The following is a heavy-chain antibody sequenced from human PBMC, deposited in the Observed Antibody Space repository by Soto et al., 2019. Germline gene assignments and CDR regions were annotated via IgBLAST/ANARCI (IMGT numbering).Heavy chain of an antibody. D-gene: IGHD2-2*01. CDR2: ISAYNGNT. V-gene: IGHV1-18*01. Sequence: GASVKVSCKASGYTFTGYGISWVRQAPGQGLEWMGWISAYNGNTNYAQKLQGRVTMTTDTSTSTAYMELRSLRSDDTAVYYCAREGYCSSTSCRRPNNWFDPWGQGTLVTVSS. CDR1: GYTFTGYG. CDR3: AREGYCSSTSCRRPNNWFDP. J-gene: IGHJ5*02.